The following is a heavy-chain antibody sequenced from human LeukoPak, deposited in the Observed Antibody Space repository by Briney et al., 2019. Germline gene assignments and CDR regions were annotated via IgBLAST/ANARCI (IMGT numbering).Heavy chain of an antibody. J-gene: IGHJ4*02. D-gene: IGHD3-10*01. CDR2: ISSSSSTI. V-gene: IGHV3-48*01. CDR1: GFTFSSYS. Sequence: GGSLRLSCAASGFTFSSYSMNWVRQAPGKGLEWVSYISSSSSTIYYADSVKGRFTISRDNAKNSLYLQMNSLRAEDTAVYYCAKPQLYYYGSGSYYFDYWGQGTLVTVSS. CDR3: AKPQLYYYGSGSYYFDY.